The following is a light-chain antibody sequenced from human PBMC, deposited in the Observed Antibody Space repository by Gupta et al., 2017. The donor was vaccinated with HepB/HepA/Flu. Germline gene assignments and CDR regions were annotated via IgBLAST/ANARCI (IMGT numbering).Light chain of an antibody. J-gene: IGKJ1*01. V-gene: IGKV3-20*01. Sequence: IVLTQSPGTLSWSPGERATLSCRASQTLPDPYVAWYQQTPGPAPQLLIYGATIRAHDIPDWFSGSGSGADFPITISRLAPEYFAVYYCHHYISSLRTFGQGTKVEIK. CDR2: GAT. CDR1: QTLPDPY. CDR3: HHYISSLRT.